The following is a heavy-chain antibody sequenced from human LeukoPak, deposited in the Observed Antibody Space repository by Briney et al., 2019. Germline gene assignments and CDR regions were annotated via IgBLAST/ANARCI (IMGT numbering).Heavy chain of an antibody. D-gene: IGHD6-19*01. V-gene: IGHV4-59*01. J-gene: IGHJ4*02. CDR2: IFHSGST. Sequence: TETLSLTCTVSGGSISSYYWNWIRQPPGKGLEWIGYIFHSGSTNYNPSLKSRVTMSVDTSKNQFSLKLSSVTAADTAVYYCAREASSGWHIDYWGQGTLVTVSS. CDR1: GGSISSYY. CDR3: AREASSGWHIDY.